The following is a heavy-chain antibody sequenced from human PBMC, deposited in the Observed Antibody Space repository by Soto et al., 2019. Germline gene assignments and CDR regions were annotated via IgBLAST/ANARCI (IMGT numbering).Heavy chain of an antibody. CDR2: ISIHNGNT. CDR1: GYTFNTYG. J-gene: IGHJ6*03. V-gene: IGHV1-18*04. CDR3: ARMTPADKSHYYMDV. D-gene: IGHD6-25*01. Sequence: QAQLLQSGGELKKSGASVKVSCKASGYTFNTYGISWVRQAPGQGLEWMAWISIHNGNTNFAQKFQGRVTLTTDTSTSTANMELRSLRSDDTAVSYCARMTPADKSHYYMDVWGKGTTVTVSS.